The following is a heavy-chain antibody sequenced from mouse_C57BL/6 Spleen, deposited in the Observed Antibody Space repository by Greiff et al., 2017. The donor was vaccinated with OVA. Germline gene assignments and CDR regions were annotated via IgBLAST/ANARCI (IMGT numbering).Heavy chain of an antibody. CDR3: ASDYGSSYDYFDY. J-gene: IGHJ2*01. CDR1: GFNIKNTY. Sequence: EVQLQEFVAELVRPGASVKLSCTASGFNIKNTYMHWVKQRPEQGLEWIGRIDPANGNTKYAPKFQGKATITADTSSNTAYLQLSSLTSEDTAIYYCASDYGSSYDYFDYWGQGTTLTVSS. D-gene: IGHD1-1*01. CDR2: IDPANGNT. V-gene: IGHV14-3*01.